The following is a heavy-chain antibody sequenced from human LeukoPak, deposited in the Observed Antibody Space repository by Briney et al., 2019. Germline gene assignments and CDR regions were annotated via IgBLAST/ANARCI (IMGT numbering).Heavy chain of an antibody. D-gene: IGHD5-24*01. CDR1: GYSLTTRAVG. Sequence: GSGPTLVKPTQTLTLTRTFPGYSLTTRAVGVAWIRQPPGKALEWLVLIYWNDDMRYSPSLKRRLTLTKDTSKCQVVLTLTSMDPGDTATYYCAQAGDGYSSVAFDIWGQGTRVTVST. V-gene: IGHV2-5*01. CDR3: AQAGDGYSSVAFDI. CDR2: IYWNDDM. J-gene: IGHJ3*02.